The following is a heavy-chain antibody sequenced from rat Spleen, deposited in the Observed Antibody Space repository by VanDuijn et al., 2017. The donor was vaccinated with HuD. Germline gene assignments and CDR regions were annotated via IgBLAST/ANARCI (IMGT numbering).Heavy chain of an antibody. CDR1: GFTLSDYV. CDR3: ARVVTRVSRFAY. D-gene: IGHD1-4*01. V-gene: IGHV5-19*01. Sequence: EVQLVESGGGLVQPGRSLKLSCAASGFTLSDYVMHWIRQAPTKGLEWVTSISPSGATTNYRDSVKGRFTISRDNARGTLYLQMDSLRSEDTATYYCARVVTRVSRFAYWGQGTLVTVSS. J-gene: IGHJ3*01. CDR2: ISPSGATT.